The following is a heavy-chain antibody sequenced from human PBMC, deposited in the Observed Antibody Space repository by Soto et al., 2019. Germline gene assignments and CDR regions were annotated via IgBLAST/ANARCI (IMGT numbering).Heavy chain of an antibody. CDR3: ARVKGLLGGGAFDI. CDR2: IGTAGDT. J-gene: IGHJ3*02. Sequence: GGSLRLSCAASGFTFSSYDMHWVRQATGKGLEWASAIGTAGDTYYPGSVKGRFTISRENAKNSLYLHMNSLRAGDTAVYYCARVKGLLGGGAFDIWGQGTMVTVSS. D-gene: IGHD3-22*01. V-gene: IGHV3-13*01. CDR1: GFTFSSYD.